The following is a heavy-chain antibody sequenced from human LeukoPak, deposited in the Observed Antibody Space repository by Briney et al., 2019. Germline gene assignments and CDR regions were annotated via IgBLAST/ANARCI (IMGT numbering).Heavy chain of an antibody. CDR3: ARDHEQLVRFYYYYMDV. V-gene: IGHV3-7*01. CDR2: IKQDGSEK. D-gene: IGHD6-13*01. J-gene: IGHJ6*03. CDR1: GFTFSGYW. Sequence: GGSLRLSCAASGFTFSGYWMSGVGQAPGKGGGGGANIKQDGSEKYYVDSVKGRFTISRDNAKNSLYLQMNSLRAEDTAVYYCARDHEQLVRFYYYYMDVWGKGTTVTVSS.